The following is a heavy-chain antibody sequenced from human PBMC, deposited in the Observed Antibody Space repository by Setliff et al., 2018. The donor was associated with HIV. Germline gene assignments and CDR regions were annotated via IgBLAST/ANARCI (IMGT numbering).Heavy chain of an antibody. D-gene: IGHD6-19*01. J-gene: IGHJ4*02. CDR3: ARDMPVAGNGDFDY. V-gene: IGHV3-74*03. CDR1: GFTVSTYW. Sequence: GSLRLSCAASGFTVSTYWMHWVRQAPGKGLVWVSRINSDGSSTKYADYVKGRFTISRDNARNTLYLQLNSLSAEDTAVYYCARDMPVAGNGDFDYWGQGTLVTVSS. CDR2: INSDGSST.